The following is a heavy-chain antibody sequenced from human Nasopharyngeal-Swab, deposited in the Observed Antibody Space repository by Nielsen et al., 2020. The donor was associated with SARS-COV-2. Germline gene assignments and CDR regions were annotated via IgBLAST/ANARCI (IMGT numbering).Heavy chain of an antibody. Sequence: SQTPSLTRAIAGDSVSSNSAAWNWIRQSRSRGLEWLGRTYYRSKWYNDYAVSVKSRITINPDTSKNQFSLQLNSVTPEDTAVYYCAREFRRVTIFGVVFRGFDYWGQGTLVTVSS. J-gene: IGHJ4*02. V-gene: IGHV6-1*01. CDR1: GDSVSSNSAA. CDR3: AREFRRVTIFGVVFRGFDY. CDR2: TYYRSKWYN. D-gene: IGHD3-3*01.